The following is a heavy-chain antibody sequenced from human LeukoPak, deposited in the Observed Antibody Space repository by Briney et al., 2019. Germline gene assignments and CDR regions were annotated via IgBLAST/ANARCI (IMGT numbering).Heavy chain of an antibody. J-gene: IGHJ4*02. D-gene: IGHD3-10*01. Sequence: SETLSLTCTVSGDSVSSPSHHWAWIRQPPGKGLEWIASIYCTGNTYYNPSLKSRLSISIDASKNYFSLKLSSVTAADTAVYFCTREFTSTSGDWGQGTLVTVSS. V-gene: IGHV4-39*02. CDR1: GDSVSSPSHH. CDR3: TREFTSTSGD. CDR2: IYCTGNT.